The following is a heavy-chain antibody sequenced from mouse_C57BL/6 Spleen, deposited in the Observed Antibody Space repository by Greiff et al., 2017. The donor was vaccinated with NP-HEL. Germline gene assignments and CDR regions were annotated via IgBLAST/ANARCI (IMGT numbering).Heavy chain of an antibody. CDR2: ISDGGSYT. CDR3: AGVSLTGTGY. Sequence: EVKLMESGGGLVKPGGSLKLSCAASGFTFSSYAMSWVRQTPEKRLEWVATISDGGSYTYYPDNVKGRFTISRDNAKNNLYLQMSHLKSEDTAMYYCAGVSLTGTGYWGQGTTLTVSS. J-gene: IGHJ2*01. CDR1: GFTFSSYA. D-gene: IGHD4-1*01. V-gene: IGHV5-4*03.